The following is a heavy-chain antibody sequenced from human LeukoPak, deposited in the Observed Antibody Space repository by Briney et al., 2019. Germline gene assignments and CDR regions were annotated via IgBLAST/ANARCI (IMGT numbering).Heavy chain of an antibody. CDR2: IIPIFGTA. V-gene: IGHV1-69*05. Sequence: ASVKVSCKASGGTFISYAISWVRQAPGQGLEWMGRIIPIFGTANYAQKFQGRVTMTRNTSISTAYMELSSLRSEDTAVYYCARERTSWGFDPWGQGTLVTVSS. CDR1: GGTFISYA. CDR3: ARERTSWGFDP. D-gene: IGHD2-2*01. J-gene: IGHJ5*02.